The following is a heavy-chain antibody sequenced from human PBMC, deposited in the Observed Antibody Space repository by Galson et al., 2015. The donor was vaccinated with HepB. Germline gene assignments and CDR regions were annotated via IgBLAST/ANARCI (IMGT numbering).Heavy chain of an antibody. Sequence: SLRLSCAASGFTFSSYSMNWVRQAPGKGLEWVSSISSSSSYIYYADSVKGRFTISRDNAKNSLYLQMNSLRAEDTAVYYCARAGIDEMATTQDFDYWGQGTLFTVSS. CDR3: ARAGIDEMATTQDFDY. CDR1: GFTFSSYS. V-gene: IGHV3-21*01. CDR2: ISSSSSYI. D-gene: IGHD5-24*01. J-gene: IGHJ4*02.